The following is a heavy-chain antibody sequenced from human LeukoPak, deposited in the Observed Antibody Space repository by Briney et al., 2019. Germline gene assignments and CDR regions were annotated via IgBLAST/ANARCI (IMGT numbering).Heavy chain of an antibody. CDR2: VYYSGST. V-gene: IGHV4-59*08. CDR1: GGSISSYY. J-gene: IGHJ5*02. CDR3: ARHKRLDP. Sequence: SETLSLTCTVSGGSISSYYWSWLRQPPGKGLEWIGDVYYSGSTSYNPSLKSRVTISLDTSKNQFSLKLSSVTAADTAVYYCARHKRLDPWGQGTLVTVPS.